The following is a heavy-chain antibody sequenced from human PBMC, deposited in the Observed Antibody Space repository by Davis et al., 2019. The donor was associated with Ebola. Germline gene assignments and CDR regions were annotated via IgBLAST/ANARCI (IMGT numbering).Heavy chain of an antibody. V-gene: IGHV1-46*01. D-gene: IGHD3-22*01. CDR3: ARAPVSYDSSAHIDY. J-gene: IGHJ4*02. CDR2: INPSGGST. CDR1: GYTFTSYY. Sequence: ASVKVSCKASGYTFTSYYMHWVRQAPGQGLEWMGIINPSGGSTSYAQKFQGRVTMTRDTSTSTVYMELSSLRSEDTAVYYCARAPVSYDSSAHIDYWGQGTLVTVSS.